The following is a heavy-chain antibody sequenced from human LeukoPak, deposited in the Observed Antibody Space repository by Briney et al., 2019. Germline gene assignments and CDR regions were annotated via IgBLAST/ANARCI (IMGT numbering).Heavy chain of an antibody. Sequence: SETLSLTCTVSGYSISSGYYWGWIRQPPGKGLEWIGSIYHSGSTYYNPSLKSRVTISVDTSKNQFSLKLSSVTAADTAVYYCARDQVPAAEVDYWGQGTLVTVSS. CDR1: GYSISSGYY. J-gene: IGHJ4*02. D-gene: IGHD2-2*01. V-gene: IGHV4-38-2*02. CDR3: ARDQVPAAEVDY. CDR2: IYHSGST.